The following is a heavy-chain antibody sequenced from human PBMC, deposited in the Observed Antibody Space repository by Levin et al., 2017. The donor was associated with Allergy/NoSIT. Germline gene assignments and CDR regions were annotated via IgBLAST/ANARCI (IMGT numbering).Heavy chain of an antibody. CDR3: AKDDHSDGANWFDP. CDR1: GFTFYTYA. Sequence: ETLSLTCAASGFTFYTYAVTWVRQAPGKGLEWVSSISGSGDSTDYAESVKGRFTISRDNSKNTLYLQMNSLRAEDTAVYYCAKDDHSDGANWFDPWGQGTLVTVSS. CDR2: ISGSGDST. V-gene: IGHV3-23*01. J-gene: IGHJ5*02. D-gene: IGHD6-13*01.